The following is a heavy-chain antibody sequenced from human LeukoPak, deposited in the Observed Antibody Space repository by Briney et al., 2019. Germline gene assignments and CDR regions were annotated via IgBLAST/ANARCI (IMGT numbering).Heavy chain of an antibody. Sequence: PGGSLRLSCAASGVTFSSYEMNWVRPPPGKGLEWVSYISSSGSTIYYADSVKGRFTISRDNAKNLLYLQMSSRRAEGTAVYYCARSIIWYLFWGQGTLVTVSS. CDR1: GVTFSSYE. V-gene: IGHV3-48*03. D-gene: IGHD4-23*01. CDR2: ISSSGSTI. CDR3: ARSIIWYLF. J-gene: IGHJ4*02.